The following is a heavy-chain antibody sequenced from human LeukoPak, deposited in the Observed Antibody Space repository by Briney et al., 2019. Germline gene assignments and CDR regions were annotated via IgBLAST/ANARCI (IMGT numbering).Heavy chain of an antibody. CDR3: ARDPYNGNYGDSYYYYMDV. D-gene: IGHD1-26*01. CDR1: GFTFSSYD. V-gene: IGHV3-30*02. J-gene: IGHJ6*03. CDR2: IRYDGSNK. Sequence: GGSLRLSCAASGFTFSSYDIHWVRQAPGKGLEWVAFIRYDGSNKYYADSVRGRFTISRDNAKNSLYLQMNSLRAEDTAIYYCARDPYNGNYGDSYYYYMDVWGKGTTVTISS.